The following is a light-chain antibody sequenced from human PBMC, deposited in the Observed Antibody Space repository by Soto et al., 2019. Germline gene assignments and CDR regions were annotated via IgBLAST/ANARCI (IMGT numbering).Light chain of an antibody. CDR1: SSNIGNNY. CDR2: ETN. V-gene: IGLV1-51*02. Sequence: QSVLTQPPSVSAAPGQRVTISCSGSSSNIGNNYVSWYQQLPGTAPKLLAYETNQRPSGIPDRFSGSKSGTSATLGITGLLTGDEADYYCATWDSSLGAHAFGTGTKVTVL. J-gene: IGLJ1*01. CDR3: ATWDSSLGAHA.